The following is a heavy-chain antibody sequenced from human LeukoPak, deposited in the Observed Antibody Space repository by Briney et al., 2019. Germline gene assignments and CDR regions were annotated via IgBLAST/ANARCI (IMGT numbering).Heavy chain of an antibody. J-gene: IGHJ4*02. CDR3: ARDSRYSSGWFFDY. CDR1: GFTVSSNY. Sequence: GGSLRLSCAASGFTVSSNYMSWVRQAPGKGLEWVSVIYSGGSTYYADSVKGRFTISRDNSKNTLYLQMNSLRAEDTAVYYCARDSRYSSGWFFDYWGQGTLVTASS. CDR2: IYSGGST. V-gene: IGHV3-66*02. D-gene: IGHD6-19*01.